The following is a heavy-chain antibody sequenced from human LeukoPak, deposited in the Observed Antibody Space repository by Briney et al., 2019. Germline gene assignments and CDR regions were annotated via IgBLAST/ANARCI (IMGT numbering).Heavy chain of an antibody. CDR1: GFTINHYA. D-gene: IGHD6-6*01. Sequence: GGSLRLSCAASGFTINHYAMYWVRQAPGKGLERVAVISFDGNNKFEADSVQGRFIVSRDNSKNTLYLEMSSLRVEDTAVYYCARDAKASGYYYYYMDVWGRGTTVIATS. CDR2: ISFDGNNK. CDR3: ARDAKASGYYYYYMDV. V-gene: IGHV3-30-3*01. J-gene: IGHJ6*03.